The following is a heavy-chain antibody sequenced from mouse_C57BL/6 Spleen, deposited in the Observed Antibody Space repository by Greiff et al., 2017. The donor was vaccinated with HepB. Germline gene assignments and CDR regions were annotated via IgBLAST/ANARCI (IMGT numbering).Heavy chain of an antibody. CDR2: IRSKSNNYAT. V-gene: IGHV10-1*01. Sequence: EVKLVESGGGLVQPKGSLKLSCAASGFSFNTYAMNWVRQAPGKGLEWVARIRSKSNNYATYYADSVKDRFTISRDDSESMLYLQMNNLKTEDTAMYYCVRHEWPWYFDVWGTGTTVTVSS. CDR1: GFSFNTYA. J-gene: IGHJ1*03. CDR3: VRHEWPWYFDV.